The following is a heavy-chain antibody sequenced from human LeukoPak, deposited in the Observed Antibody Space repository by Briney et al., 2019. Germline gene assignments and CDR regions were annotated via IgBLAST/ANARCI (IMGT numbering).Heavy chain of an antibody. J-gene: IGHJ3*02. CDR3: AREDDGGFDI. V-gene: IGHV3-48*01. Sequence: GGSLRLSCAASGFTFSRYSMNWVRQAPGKGLEWVSYISSSSTIYYADSVKGRFTISRDNAKNSLYLQMNSLRAEDTAVYYCAREDDGGFDIWGQGTMVTVSS. CDR1: GFTFSRYS. D-gene: IGHD4/OR15-4a*01. CDR2: ISSSSTI.